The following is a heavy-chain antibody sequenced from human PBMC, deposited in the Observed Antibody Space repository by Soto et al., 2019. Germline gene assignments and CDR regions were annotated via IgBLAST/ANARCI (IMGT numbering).Heavy chain of an antibody. CDR2: ISGSGGST. Sequence: EVQLLESGGGLVQPGGSLRLSCAASGFTFSSYAMSWVRQAPGKGLEWVSSISGSGGSTYYADSVKGRFTISRDNAKNTLYLQMNSMRAEDTAVYYCAKVKPLITIIVASGLFDYWGQGTLVTVSS. CDR1: GFTFSSYA. D-gene: IGHD3-22*01. J-gene: IGHJ4*02. V-gene: IGHV3-23*01. CDR3: AKVKPLITIIVASGLFDY.